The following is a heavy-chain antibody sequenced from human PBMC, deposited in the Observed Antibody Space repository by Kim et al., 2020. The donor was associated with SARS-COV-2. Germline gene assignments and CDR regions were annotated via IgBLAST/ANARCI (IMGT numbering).Heavy chain of an antibody. J-gene: IGHJ6*02. CDR2: IYYSGST. Sequence: SETLSLTCTVSGGSISSYYWSWIRQPPGKGLEWIGYIYYSGSTNYNPSLKSRVTISVDTSKNQFSLKLSSVTAADTAVYYCARAGSSSWYEMDVWGQGTTVTVS. V-gene: IGHV4-59*01. D-gene: IGHD6-13*01. CDR3: ARAGSSSWYEMDV. CDR1: GGSISSYY.